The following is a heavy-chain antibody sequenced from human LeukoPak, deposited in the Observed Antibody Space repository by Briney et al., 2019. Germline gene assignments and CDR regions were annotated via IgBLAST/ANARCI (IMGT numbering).Heavy chain of an antibody. CDR2: ISSSSSTI. D-gene: IGHD1-26*01. CDR3: ARDRVGATDY. Sequence: GSLRLPCAASGFTFSSYSMNWVRRAPGKGLEWVSYISSSSSTIYYADSVKGRFTISRDNAKNSLYLQMNSLRAEDTAVYYCARDRVGATDYWGQGTLVTVSS. CDR1: GFTFSSYS. V-gene: IGHV3-48*01. J-gene: IGHJ4*02.